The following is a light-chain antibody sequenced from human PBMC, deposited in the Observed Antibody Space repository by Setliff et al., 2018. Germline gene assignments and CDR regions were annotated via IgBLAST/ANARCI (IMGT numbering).Light chain of an antibody. CDR1: SSDVGGYNY. CDR3: SSYISSSTFV. J-gene: IGLJ1*01. CDR2: DVS. Sequence: QSALAQPASVSGSPGQSITISCTGTSSDVGGYNYVSWYQQHPGKAPKLMIYDVSKRPSGVSTRFSGSKSGNTASLTISGLQAEDEADYYCSSYISSSTFVFGTGTKGTV. V-gene: IGLV2-14*01.